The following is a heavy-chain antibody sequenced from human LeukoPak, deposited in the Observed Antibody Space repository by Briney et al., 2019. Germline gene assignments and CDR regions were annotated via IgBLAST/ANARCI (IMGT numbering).Heavy chain of an antibody. CDR2: IDHRGIT. V-gene: IGHV4-34*01. J-gene: IGHJ4*03. Sequence: SETLSLTCAVHVGSFSAYFWSWIRQVPGRGLEWIGEIDHRGITNYNPSLKSRATILVDTSNNRFSLSLASVTAAYTSTYYCASRSFTLAAARCFDDWGQGTVVTVSS. CDR3: ASRSFTLAAARCFDD. D-gene: IGHD2-15*01. CDR1: VGSFSAYF.